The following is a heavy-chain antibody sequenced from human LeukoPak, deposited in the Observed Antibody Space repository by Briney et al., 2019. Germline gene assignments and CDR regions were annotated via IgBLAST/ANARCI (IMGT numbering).Heavy chain of an antibody. CDR1: GGSFSGYY. Sequence: SETLSLTCAVYGGSFSGYYWSWIRQPPGKGLEWIGEINHSGSTNYNPSLKSRVTISVDTSKNQFSLKLSSVTAADTAVYYCARGDCYDSSGYDSLLDYWGQGTLVTVSS. V-gene: IGHV4-34*01. CDR3: ARGDCYDSSGYDSLLDY. D-gene: IGHD3-22*01. CDR2: INHSGST. J-gene: IGHJ4*02.